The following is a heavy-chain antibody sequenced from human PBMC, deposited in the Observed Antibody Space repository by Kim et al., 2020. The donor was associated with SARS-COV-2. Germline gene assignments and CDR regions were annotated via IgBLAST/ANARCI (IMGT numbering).Heavy chain of an antibody. Sequence: GGSLRLSCAASGFTFSSYSMHWVRQAPGKGLEWVSFISRSSSYIYYADSVKGRFTISRDNAKNSLYLQMNSLRAEDTAVYYCARVPAKRKVGRVPLLIPPPIWGQGTMVTVSS. D-gene: IGHD1-26*01. V-gene: IGHV3-21*04. CDR3: ARVPAKRKVGRVPLLIPPPI. CDR2: ISRSSSYI. J-gene: IGHJ3*02. CDR1: GFTFSSYS.